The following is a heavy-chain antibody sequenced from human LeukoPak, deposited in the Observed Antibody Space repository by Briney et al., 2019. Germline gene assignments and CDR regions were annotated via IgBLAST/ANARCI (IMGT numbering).Heavy chain of an antibody. CDR1: GYTFTGYY. J-gene: IGHJ3*02. CDR3: ARAPQGRGSRPGHAFDI. V-gene: IGHV1-2*02. D-gene: IGHD2/OR15-2a*01. Sequence: GASVKVSCKASGYTFTGYYMHWVRQAPGQGLEWMGWINPNSGGTNYAQKFQGRVTMTRDTSISTAYMELSSLRSEDTAVYYCARAPQGRGSRPGHAFDIWGQGTMVTVSS. CDR2: INPNSGGT.